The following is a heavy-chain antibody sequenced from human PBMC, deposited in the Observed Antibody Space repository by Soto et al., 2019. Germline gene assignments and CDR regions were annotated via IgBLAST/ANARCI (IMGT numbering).Heavy chain of an antibody. CDR2: IIPIFGTA. V-gene: IGHV1-69*01. CDR3: ASHPIAVAGTSYYGMDV. CDR1: GGTFSSYA. D-gene: IGHD6-19*01. Sequence: QVQLVQSGAEVKKPGSSVKVSCKASGGTFSSYAISWVRQAPGQGLEWMGGIIPIFGTANYAQKFQGRVRITADESTSTAYMELSSLRSEDTEVYYCASHPIAVAGTSYYGMDVWGQGTTVTVSS. J-gene: IGHJ6*02.